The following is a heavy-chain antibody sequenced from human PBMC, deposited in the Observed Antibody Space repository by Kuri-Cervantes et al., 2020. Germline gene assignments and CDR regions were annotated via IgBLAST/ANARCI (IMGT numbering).Heavy chain of an antibody. CDR2: IYYSGST. D-gene: IGHD3-10*01. Sequence: SETLSLTCTVSGDTVISYYWSWIRQPPGRGLEWIGSIYYSGSTYYNPSLKSRVTISVDTSKNQFSLKLSSVTAADTAVYYCARTMVRGVTAYYYYMDVWGKGTTVTVSS. J-gene: IGHJ6*03. V-gene: IGHV4-59*05. CDR3: ARTMVRGVTAYYYYMDV. CDR1: GDTVISYY.